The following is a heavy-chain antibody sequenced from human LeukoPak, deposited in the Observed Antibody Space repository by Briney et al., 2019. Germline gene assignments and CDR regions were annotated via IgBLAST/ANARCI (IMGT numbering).Heavy chain of an antibody. V-gene: IGHV1-69*13. CDR2: IIPIFGTA. D-gene: IGHD5-18*01. CDR3: ASKRGYSYGFEY. J-gene: IGHJ4*02. Sequence: SVKVSCKASGGTFSSYAISWVRQAPGRGLEWMGGIIPIFGTANYAQKFQGRVTITADESTSTAYMELSSLRSEDTAVYYCASKRGYSYGFEYWGQGTLVTVSS. CDR1: GGTFSSYA.